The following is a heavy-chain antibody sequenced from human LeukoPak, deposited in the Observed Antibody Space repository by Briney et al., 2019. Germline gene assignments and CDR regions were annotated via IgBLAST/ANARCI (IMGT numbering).Heavy chain of an antibody. V-gene: IGHV3-64D*06. CDR3: VKDGYAYGSVFDY. CDR1: GFTFSNYA. Sequence: GGSLRLSCSASGFTFSNYAMHWVRQAPGKGLEYLSASSSNGGSTYFADSVKGRFTISRDNSKSTLYLQMSSLRAEATAVYYCVKDGYAYGSVFDYWGQGTLVTVSS. CDR2: SSSNGGST. D-gene: IGHD3-10*01. J-gene: IGHJ4*02.